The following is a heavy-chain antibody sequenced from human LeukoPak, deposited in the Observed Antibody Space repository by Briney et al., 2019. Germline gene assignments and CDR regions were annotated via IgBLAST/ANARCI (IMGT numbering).Heavy chain of an antibody. J-gene: IGHJ3*02. V-gene: IGHV4-39*01. Sequence: PSETLSLTCTVSGGSISSSSYYWGWIRQPPGKGLEWIGSIYYSGSTYYNPSLKSRVTISVDTSKNQFSLKLSSVTDADTAVYYCARLFSYSSGWLGAFDIWGQGTMVTVSS. D-gene: IGHD6-19*01. CDR1: GGSISSSSYY. CDR2: IYYSGST. CDR3: ARLFSYSSGWLGAFDI.